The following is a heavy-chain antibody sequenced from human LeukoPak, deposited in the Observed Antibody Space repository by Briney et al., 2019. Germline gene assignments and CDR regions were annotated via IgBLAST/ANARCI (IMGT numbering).Heavy chain of an antibody. V-gene: IGHV3-11*01. J-gene: IGHJ4*02. CDR1: GFTFSDFY. CDR3: ARSADRSGYFREIPLYYFDY. D-gene: IGHD3-22*01. Sequence: GGSLRLSCAASGFTFSDFYMTWIRQAPGKGLEWVSYISNRGSTIHYADSVRGRFTISRDNAKKSLYLQMNSLRAEDTAVYYCARSADRSGYFREIPLYYFDYWGQGPLVTVSS. CDR2: ISNRGSTI.